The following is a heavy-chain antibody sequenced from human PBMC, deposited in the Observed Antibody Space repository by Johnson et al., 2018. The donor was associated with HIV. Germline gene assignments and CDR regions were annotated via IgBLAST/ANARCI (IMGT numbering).Heavy chain of an antibody. J-gene: IGHJ3*01. D-gene: IGHD6-6*01. CDR3: AKVQVAARWSDALHF. CDR2: ISYDGSSK. CDR1: GLSLGSFG. Sequence: VQLVESGGGLVQPGRSLRLSCAASGLSLGSFGMHWVRQAPGKGLEWVAVISYDGSSKEYAGSVKGRFTISRDNSKNTLYLLMNSLRPADTAIYYCAKVQVAARWSDALHFWGQGTKVTVSS. V-gene: IGHV3-30*18.